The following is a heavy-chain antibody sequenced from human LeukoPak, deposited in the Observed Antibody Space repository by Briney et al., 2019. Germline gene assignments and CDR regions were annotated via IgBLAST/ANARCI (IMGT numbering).Heavy chain of an antibody. V-gene: IGHV5-51*01. CDR3: ARRIAAAGTLNWFDP. J-gene: IGHJ5*02. CDR2: IYPADSDT. CDR1: GYSFTSYW. Sequence: KTGESLKISCKGSGYSFTSYWIGWVRQMPGKGLEWMGIIYPADSDTRYSPSFQGQVTISADKSISTAYLQWSSLKASDTAMYYCARRIAAAGTLNWFDPWGQGTLVTVSS. D-gene: IGHD6-13*01.